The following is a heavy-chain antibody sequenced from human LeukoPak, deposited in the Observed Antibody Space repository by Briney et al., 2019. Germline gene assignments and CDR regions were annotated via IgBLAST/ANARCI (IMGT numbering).Heavy chain of an antibody. V-gene: IGHV4-59*11. CDR3: ARGSYDILTGYPLNWFDP. Sequence: SETLSLTCTVSGGSISSHYWSWIRQPPGKGLEWIGYIYYSGSTNYNPSLKSRVTISVDTSKNQFTLKLSSVTAADTAVYYCARGSYDILTGYPLNWFDPWGQGTLVTVSS. CDR1: GGSISSHY. D-gene: IGHD3-9*01. J-gene: IGHJ5*02. CDR2: IYYSGST.